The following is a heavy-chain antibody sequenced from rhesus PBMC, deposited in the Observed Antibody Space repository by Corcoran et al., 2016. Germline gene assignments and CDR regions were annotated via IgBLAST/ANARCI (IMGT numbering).Heavy chain of an antibody. Sequence: QLQLQESGPGLVKPSETLSLTCGVSGGSISGYWWSWIRQPPGKGLGGIGRIDRSGSTDYNPSLKSRVTISRDTSKNQFSLKLSSVTAADTAVYYCARDLSYYYSGSYYGDAFDFWGQGLRVTVSS. CDR3: ARDLSYYYSGSYYGDAFDF. V-gene: IGHV4-160*01. D-gene: IGHD3-16*01. J-gene: IGHJ3*01. CDR1: GGSISGYW. CDR2: IDRSGST.